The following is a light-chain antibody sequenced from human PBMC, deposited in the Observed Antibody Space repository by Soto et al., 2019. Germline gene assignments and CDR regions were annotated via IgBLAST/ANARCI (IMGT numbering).Light chain of an antibody. CDR1: QDIRKD. CDR3: LQDYNYPFT. V-gene: IGKV1-6*01. CDR2: GAS. J-gene: IGKJ2*01. Sequence: AIQMTQSPSSLSASVGDRVTITCRASQDIRKDLAWYQQKPGKAPQILIYGASTLQTGVASRFSGSGSATDFTLTIRSLQPEDSAAYDCLQDYNYPFTFGQGTKLDIK.